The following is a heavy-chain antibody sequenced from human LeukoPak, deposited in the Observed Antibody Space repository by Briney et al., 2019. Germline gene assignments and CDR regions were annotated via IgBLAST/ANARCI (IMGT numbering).Heavy chain of an antibody. V-gene: IGHV4-38-2*02. CDR3: WTSGGY. CDR1: GYSIISGYY. D-gene: IGHD3-10*01. CDR2: IYHSGNT. J-gene: IGHJ4*02. Sequence: SETLSLTCTVSGYSIISGYYWGCIRQSPGKGLDWIAGIYHSGNTYYNPSLRSRVTISVDTSKNQFPLDLSSVTAADTAVYYCWTSGGYWGQGALVTVSS.